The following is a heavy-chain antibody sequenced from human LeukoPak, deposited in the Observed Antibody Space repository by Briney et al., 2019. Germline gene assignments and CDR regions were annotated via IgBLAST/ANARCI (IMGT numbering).Heavy chain of an antibody. CDR2: ISSNSRTV. CDR3: ARGGASRSDY. J-gene: IGHJ4*02. CDR1: GFTLSDFG. Sequence: GGSLRLSCAVSGFTLSDFGMNWVRQAPGKGLQWVAYISSNSRTVDYADSVKGRFTISRDNGKNSLYLQMNTLRAEDTAVYYCARGGASRSDYWGRGTLVSVSS. D-gene: IGHD3-16*02. V-gene: IGHV3-48*01.